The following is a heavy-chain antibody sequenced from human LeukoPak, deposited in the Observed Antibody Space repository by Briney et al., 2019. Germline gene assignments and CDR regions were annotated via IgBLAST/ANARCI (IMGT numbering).Heavy chain of an antibody. CDR1: GFTFSTYG. J-gene: IGHJ4*02. Sequence: GGSLRLSCAPSGFTFSTYGMHWVRQAPGKGLEWVAVIRYDGGNKNYGDSVKGRFTISRDNSKNTLYLQMNSLRAEDTAVYYCARAISAMVADNWGQGTLVTVSS. CDR3: ARAISAMVADN. CDR2: IRYDGGNK. V-gene: IGHV3-33*01. D-gene: IGHD5-18*01.